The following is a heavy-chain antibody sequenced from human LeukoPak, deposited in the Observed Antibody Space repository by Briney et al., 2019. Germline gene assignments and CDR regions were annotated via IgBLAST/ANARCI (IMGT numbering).Heavy chain of an antibody. CDR2: IHPNSGGT. V-gene: IGHV1-2*02. J-gene: IGHJ4*02. CDR3: AREVGYCSSTSCYEGRGPFDY. Sequence: GASVKVSCKASGYTFTGYYINWVRQAPGQGLEWMGWIHPNSGGTNYAQKFQGRVTMTRDTSISTAYMELSRLRSDDTAVYYCAREVGYCSSTSCYEGRGPFDYWGQGTLVTVSS. D-gene: IGHD2-2*01. CDR1: GYTFTGYY.